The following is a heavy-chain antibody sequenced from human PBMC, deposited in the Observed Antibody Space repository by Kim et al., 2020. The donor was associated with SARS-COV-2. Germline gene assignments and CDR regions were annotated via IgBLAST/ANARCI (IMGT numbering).Heavy chain of an antibody. CDR3: ARDLDPRNYYYGMDV. Sequence: GGSLRLSCAASGFTFSSYSMNWVRQAPGKGLEWVSSISSSSSYIYYADSVKGRFTISRDNAKNSLYLQMNSLRAEDTAVYYCARDLDPRNYYYGMDVWGQGTTVTVSS. J-gene: IGHJ6*02. CDR2: ISSSSSYI. V-gene: IGHV3-21*01. CDR1: GFTFSSYS.